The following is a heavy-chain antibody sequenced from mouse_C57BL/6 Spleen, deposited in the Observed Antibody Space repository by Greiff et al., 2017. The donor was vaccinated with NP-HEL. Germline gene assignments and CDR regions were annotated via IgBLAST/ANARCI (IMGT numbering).Heavy chain of an antibody. Sequence: EVQLQQSGPELVKPGASVKIPCKASGYTFTDYNMDWVKQSHGKSLEWIGDINPNNGGTIYNQKFKGKATLTVDKSSSTAYMELRSLTSEDTAVYYCARSLFITTVHYDAMDYWGQGTSVTVSS. D-gene: IGHD1-1*01. CDR3: ARSLFITTVHYDAMDY. CDR1: GYTFTDYN. V-gene: IGHV1-18*01. J-gene: IGHJ4*01. CDR2: INPNNGGT.